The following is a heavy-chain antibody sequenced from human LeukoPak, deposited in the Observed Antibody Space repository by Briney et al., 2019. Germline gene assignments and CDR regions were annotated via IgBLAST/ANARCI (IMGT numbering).Heavy chain of an antibody. Sequence: GGSLRLSCAASGFTFSNYGMSWVRQAPGKGLEWVSSITGNGEITYYADSVKGRLTISRDNSNNILYLQMNSLRAEDTAVYYCVKERDRGTDVADDFDFWGQGTLVTVSS. D-gene: IGHD6-19*01. CDR2: ITGNGEIT. CDR1: GFTFSNYG. CDR3: VKERDRGTDVADDFDF. J-gene: IGHJ4*02. V-gene: IGHV3-23*01.